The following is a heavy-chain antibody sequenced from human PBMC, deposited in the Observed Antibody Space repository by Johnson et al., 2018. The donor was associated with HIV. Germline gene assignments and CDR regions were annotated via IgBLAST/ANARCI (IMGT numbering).Heavy chain of an antibody. CDR1: GFTFSSYA. D-gene: IGHD6-13*01. CDR3: ARDWSSWYTVDAFDI. CDR2: ISYDGSNK. J-gene: IGHJ3*02. Sequence: VQLLESGGGVVQPGRSLRLSCAASGFTFSSYAMHWVRQAPGKGLEWVAVISYDGSNKYYADSVKGRFTISRDNSKNTLYLQMNSLRAEDTAVYYCARDWSSWYTVDAFDIWGQGTMVTVSS. V-gene: IGHV3-30*04.